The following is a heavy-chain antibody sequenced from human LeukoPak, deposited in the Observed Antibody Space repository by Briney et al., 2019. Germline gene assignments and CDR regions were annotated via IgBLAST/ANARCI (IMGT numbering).Heavy chain of an antibody. D-gene: IGHD3-16*01. CDR3: VRDAAHGFAPA. CDR2: IDSRGRT. Sequence: SETLSLTCTVSGGSMSSYYWIWIRQPAGKGLEWIGNIDSRGRTDHNPSLKSRVTISVDTSKNQFSLKLTSVTAADTAVFYCVRDAAHGFAPAWGQGILVTVSS. J-gene: IGHJ5*02. CDR1: GGSMSSYY. V-gene: IGHV4-4*07.